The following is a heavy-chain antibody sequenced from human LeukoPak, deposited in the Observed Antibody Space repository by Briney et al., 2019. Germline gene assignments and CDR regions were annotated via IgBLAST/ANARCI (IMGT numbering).Heavy chain of an antibody. D-gene: IGHD6-19*01. V-gene: IGHV4-59*01. Sequence: SETLSLTCTVSGGSISSYYWSWIRQPPGKGLEWIGYIHYSGSTNYNPSLKSRVTMSVDTSKHEFSLKLSSVTTADTAVYYCATRRIAVAAPFDYWGQGTLVTVSS. J-gene: IGHJ4*02. CDR3: ATRRIAVAAPFDY. CDR2: IHYSGST. CDR1: GGSISSYY.